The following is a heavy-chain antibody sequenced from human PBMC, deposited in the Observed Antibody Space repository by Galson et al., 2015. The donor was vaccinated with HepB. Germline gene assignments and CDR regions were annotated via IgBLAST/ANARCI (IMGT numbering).Heavy chain of an antibody. J-gene: IGHJ4*02. D-gene: IGHD2-21*02. CDR2: INPSGGST. CDR1: GYTFTSYY. Sequence: SVKVSCKASGYTFTSYYMHWVRQAPGQGLEWMGIINPSGGSTSYAQKFQGRVTMTRDTSTSTVYMELSSLSSEDTAVYYCARGQEDCYGRCNDFDYWGQGTLVTVSS. CDR3: ARGQEDCYGRCNDFDY. V-gene: IGHV1-46*01.